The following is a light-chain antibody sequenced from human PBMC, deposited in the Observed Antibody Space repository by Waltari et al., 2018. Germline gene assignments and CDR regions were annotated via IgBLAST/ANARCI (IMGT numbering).Light chain of an antibody. CDR1: QSISSW. CDR2: EAS. Sequence: DSQMTQSPSTLSASVGDRVTITCRASQSISSWLAWYQQKPGRAPKLLIYEASTLDSGVPSRFSGSGSGTEFTLTISSLQPDDFATYYCQHYASALTFGGGTKVEVK. V-gene: IGKV1-5*03. CDR3: QHYASALT. J-gene: IGKJ4*01.